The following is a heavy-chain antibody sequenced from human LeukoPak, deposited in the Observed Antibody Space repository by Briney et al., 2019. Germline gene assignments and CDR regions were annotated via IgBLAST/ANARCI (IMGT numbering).Heavy chain of an antibody. CDR1: GFTFSSYG. CDR3: AKGSVPAAMYYYYGMDV. CDR2: ISYDGSNK. D-gene: IGHD2-2*01. V-gene: IGHV3-30*18. J-gene: IGHJ6*02. Sequence: PGRSLRLSRAASGFTFSSYGMHWVRQAPGKGLEWVAVISYDGSNKYYADSVKGRFTISRDNSKNTLYLQMNSLRAEDTAVYYCAKGSVPAAMYYYYGMDVWGQGTTVTVSS.